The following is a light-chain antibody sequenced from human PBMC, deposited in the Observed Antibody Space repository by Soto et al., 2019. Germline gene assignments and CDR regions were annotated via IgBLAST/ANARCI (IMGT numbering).Light chain of an antibody. CDR2: SSN. CDR1: SSNIGSNA. V-gene: IGLV1-44*01. CDR3: ATWDDSLNGVV. J-gene: IGLJ2*01. Sequence: QLVLTQPPSVSGTPGQRVIISCSGSSSNIGSNAVNWYQQLPGTAPKLLMASSNQRPSGVPDRFSGPKSGTSASLAISGLQSEDEADYYCATWDDSLNGVVLGGGTQLTVL.